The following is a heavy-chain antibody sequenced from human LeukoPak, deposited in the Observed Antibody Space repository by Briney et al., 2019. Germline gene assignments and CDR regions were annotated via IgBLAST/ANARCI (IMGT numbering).Heavy chain of an antibody. Sequence: PSETLSLTCAVYGGSFSGYYWSWIRQPPGKGLEWIGEINHSGSTNYNPSLKSRVTISVDTSKNQFSLKPSSVTAADTAVYYCASSDWLRDANFDSWGQGTLVTVSS. V-gene: IGHV4-34*01. CDR1: GGSFSGYY. CDR2: INHSGST. CDR3: ASSDWLRDANFDS. J-gene: IGHJ4*02. D-gene: IGHD3-9*01.